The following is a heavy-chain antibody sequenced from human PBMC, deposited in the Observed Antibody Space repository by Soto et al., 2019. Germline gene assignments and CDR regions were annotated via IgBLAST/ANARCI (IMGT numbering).Heavy chain of an antibody. Sequence: ESGGGLVQPGGSLKLSCAASGFTFSGSAMHWVRQASGKGLEWVGRIRSKANSYATAYAASVKGRFTISRDDSKNTAYLQMNSLKTEDTAVYYCTSRSSGYAGDYWGQGTLVNVSS. J-gene: IGHJ4*02. CDR2: IRSKANSYAT. V-gene: IGHV3-73*01. CDR1: GFTFSGSA. D-gene: IGHD5-12*01. CDR3: TSRSSGYAGDY.